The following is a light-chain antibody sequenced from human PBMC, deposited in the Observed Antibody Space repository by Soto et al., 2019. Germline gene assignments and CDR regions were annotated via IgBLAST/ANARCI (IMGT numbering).Light chain of an antibody. CDR3: QQYGTSPQT. J-gene: IGKJ1*01. Sequence: EIVLTQSPGTLSLSPGERATLSCRASQSVTSNYLAWYQQKPGQAPGLLIYDTSTRASGDPDRFSGSGSGTEFTLTISRLEPEDFAVYYCQQYGTSPQTFGQGTKVDFK. CDR2: DTS. CDR1: QSVTSNY. V-gene: IGKV3-20*01.